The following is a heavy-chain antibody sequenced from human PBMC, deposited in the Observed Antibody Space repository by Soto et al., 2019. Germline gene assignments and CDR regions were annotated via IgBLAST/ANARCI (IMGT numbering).Heavy chain of an antibody. Sequence: PSETLSLTCAVYGGSFSGYYWSWIRQPPGKGLEWIGEINHSGSTNYNPSLKSRVTISVDTSKNQFSLKLSSVTAADTAVYYCARTGRWAFDIWGQGTMVTVSS. CDR3: ARTGRWAFDI. CDR1: GGSFSGYY. V-gene: IGHV4-34*01. D-gene: IGHD3-16*01. CDR2: INHSGST. J-gene: IGHJ3*02.